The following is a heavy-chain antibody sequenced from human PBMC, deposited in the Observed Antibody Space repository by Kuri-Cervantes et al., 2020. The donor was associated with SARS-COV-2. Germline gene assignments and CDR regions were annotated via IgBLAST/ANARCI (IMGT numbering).Heavy chain of an antibody. D-gene: IGHD3-22*01. CDR2: IYYTGST. CDR3: ARHPLITLKEGWFDP. V-gene: IGHV4-39*01. CDR1: GGSIISSGNY. J-gene: IGHJ5*02. Sequence: SETLSLTCSVSGGSIISSGNYRGWIRQPPGKGLEWVGSIYYTGSTSYNPSLKSRVTISVDTSKNQFSLRLSSVTAADTAVYYCARHPLITLKEGWFDPWGQGTLVTVSS.